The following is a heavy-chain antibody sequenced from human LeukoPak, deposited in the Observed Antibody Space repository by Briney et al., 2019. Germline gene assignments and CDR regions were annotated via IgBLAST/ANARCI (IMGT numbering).Heavy chain of an antibody. CDR3: ARADYGLFDY. D-gene: IGHD4/OR15-4a*01. Sequence: ASVKVSCKASGGTFSSYAISWVRQAPGQGLEWMGGIIPIFGTANYAQKFQGRVTITADESTSTAYMELRSLRSDDTAVYYCARADYGLFDYWGQGTLVTVSS. CDR1: GGTFSSYA. CDR2: IIPIFGTA. V-gene: IGHV1-69*13. J-gene: IGHJ4*02.